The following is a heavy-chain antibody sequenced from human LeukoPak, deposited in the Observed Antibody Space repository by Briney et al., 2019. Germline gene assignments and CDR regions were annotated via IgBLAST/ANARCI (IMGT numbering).Heavy chain of an antibody. CDR2: IKQDGSEK. CDR1: GFTFTTYW. D-gene: IGHD2-21*02. V-gene: IGHV3-7*01. Sequence: GGSLRLSCAASGFTFTTYWMHWVRQAPGKGLEWVANIKQDGSEKYYVDSAKGRFTISRDNGKNSVYLQMNSLSAEDTAVYYCARDGGHGGDLDYWGQGTLVTVSS. CDR3: ARDGGHGGDLDY. J-gene: IGHJ4*02.